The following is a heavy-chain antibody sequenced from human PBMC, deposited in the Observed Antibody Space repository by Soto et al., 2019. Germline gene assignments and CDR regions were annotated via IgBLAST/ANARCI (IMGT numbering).Heavy chain of an antibody. CDR1: GGSFSGYY. J-gene: IGHJ5*02. D-gene: IGHD3-16*02. CDR2: INHSGST. Sequence: SETLSLTCAVYGGSFSGYYWSWIRQPPGKGLEWIGEINHSGSTNYNPSLKSRVTISVDTSKNQFSLKLSSVTAADTAVYYCARGVRMITFGGVIVHPSYLTKRYGWFDPWGQGTLVTVSS. V-gene: IGHV4-34*01. CDR3: ARGVRMITFGGVIVHPSYLTKRYGWFDP.